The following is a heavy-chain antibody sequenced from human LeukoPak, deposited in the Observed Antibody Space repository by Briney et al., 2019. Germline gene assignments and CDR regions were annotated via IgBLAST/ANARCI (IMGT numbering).Heavy chain of an antibody. CDR1: GFTFRTYS. CDR2: ISSGSSTI. V-gene: IGHV3-48*02. J-gene: IGHJ4*02. CDR3: VSGNYYFDD. D-gene: IGHD5-12*01. Sequence: GGSLRLSCAAPGFTFRTYSMNWVRQAPGKGLEWVSYISSGSSTIYYADSVKGRFTISRDNAKNSLYLQMNRLGDEDTAVYYCVSGNYYFDDWGQGTLVTVSS.